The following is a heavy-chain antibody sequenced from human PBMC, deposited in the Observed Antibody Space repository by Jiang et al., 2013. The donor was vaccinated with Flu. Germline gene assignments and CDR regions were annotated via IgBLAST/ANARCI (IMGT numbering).Heavy chain of an antibody. D-gene: IGHD3-16*02. V-gene: IGHV4-59*01. CDR2: IYYSGAT. CDR1: GGSITSYY. J-gene: IGHJ4*02. CDR3: ARAVPYYDYVWGSYRSGYFDY. Sequence: PGLVKPSETLSLTCTVSGGSITSYYWSWIRQPPGKGLEWIGYIYYSGATNYNPSLKSRVTMSVDTSNNQFSLKLSSVTAADTAVYYCARAVPYYDYVWGSYRSGYFDYWGQGTLVTVSS.